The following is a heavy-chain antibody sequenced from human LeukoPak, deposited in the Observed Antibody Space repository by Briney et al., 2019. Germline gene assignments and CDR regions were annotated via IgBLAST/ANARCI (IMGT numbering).Heavy chain of an antibody. CDR1: GYSFTTYW. J-gene: IGHJ6*03. CDR3: ARAPSYKDV. CDR2: IYPGDSDT. V-gene: IGHV5-51*04. Sequence: GESLKISCKVSGYSFTTYWIGWVRQMPGKGLEWMGIIYPGDSDTKYSPSFQGQVTISADKPISTAYLQWSSLKASDTAMYYCARAPSYKDVWGKGTTVTVSS.